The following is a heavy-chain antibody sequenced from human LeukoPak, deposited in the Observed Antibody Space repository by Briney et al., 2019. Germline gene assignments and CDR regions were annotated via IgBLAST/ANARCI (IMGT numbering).Heavy chain of an antibody. CDR1: GFTFSSYA. Sequence: GGSLRLSCAASGFTFSSYAMSWVRQAPGKGLEWVANIKQDGSEKYYVDSVKGRFTISRDNAKNSLYLQMDSLRAEDTAVYYCARDRGGYCSSTSCYTNFDYWGQGTLVTVSS. CDR2: IKQDGSEK. J-gene: IGHJ4*02. V-gene: IGHV3-7*01. CDR3: ARDRGGYCSSTSCYTNFDY. D-gene: IGHD2-2*02.